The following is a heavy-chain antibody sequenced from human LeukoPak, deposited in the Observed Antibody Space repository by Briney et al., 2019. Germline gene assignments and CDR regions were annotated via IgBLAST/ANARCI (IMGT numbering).Heavy chain of an antibody. V-gene: IGHV3-74*01. Sequence: GGSLRLSCAASGFTFSSNWMHWVRQAPGKGLVWVSRINSDGSGTGYADSVKGRFTISRDNAKNTLYLQMNSLRVEDTAVYYCARAVTAAGTLDYWGQGTLVTVSS. D-gene: IGHD6-13*01. CDR2: INSDGSGT. CDR3: ARAVTAAGTLDY. J-gene: IGHJ4*02. CDR1: GFTFSSNW.